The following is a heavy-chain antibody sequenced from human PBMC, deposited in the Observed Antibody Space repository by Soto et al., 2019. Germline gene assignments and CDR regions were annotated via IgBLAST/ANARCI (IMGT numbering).Heavy chain of an antibody. D-gene: IGHD1-7*01. Sequence: AASVKVSCKASGYTFTSYAMHWVRQAPGQRLEWMGWINAGNGNTKYSQKFQGRVTITRDTSASTAYMELSSLRSEDTAVYYCARDKRYNWNYPDYWGQGTLVTVSS. CDR3: ARDKRYNWNYPDY. V-gene: IGHV1-3*01. J-gene: IGHJ4*02. CDR1: GYTFTSYA. CDR2: INAGNGNT.